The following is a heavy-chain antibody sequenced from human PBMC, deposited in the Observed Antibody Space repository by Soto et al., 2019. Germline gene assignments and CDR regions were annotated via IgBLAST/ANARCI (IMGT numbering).Heavy chain of an antibody. CDR2: ITYSGDT. CDR1: GGSVSSGGQY. V-gene: IGHV4-31*03. Sequence: QVQLQESGPGLVKPSQTLSLTCTVSGGSVSSGGQYWIWIRQHPVKGLELIGNITYSGDTFYNPSLRIRITISVVPSSTQFSRRLRSVTCAETAVYYCARRHTRFYFGLWGRGTLLTVSS. J-gene: IGHJ2*01. CDR3: ARRHTRFYFGL. D-gene: IGHD4-17*01.